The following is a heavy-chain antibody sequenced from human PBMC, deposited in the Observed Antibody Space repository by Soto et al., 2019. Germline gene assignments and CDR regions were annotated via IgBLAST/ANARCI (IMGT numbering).Heavy chain of an antibody. CDR1: GFTFSTYS. J-gene: IGHJ4*02. CDR3: ARDFGFGHYFDY. D-gene: IGHD3-3*01. CDR2: ISGSSTSI. V-gene: IGHV3-48*02. Sequence: LRLSCAASGFTFSTYSINWVRQAPGKGLEWVSYISGSSTSIYYADSVRGRFTISRDNAKNSLFLQMNSLRDEDTAMYFCARDFGFGHYFDYWSQGTLVTVSS.